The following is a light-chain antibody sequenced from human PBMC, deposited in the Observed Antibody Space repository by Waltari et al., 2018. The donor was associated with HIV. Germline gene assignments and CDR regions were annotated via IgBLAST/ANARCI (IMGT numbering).Light chain of an antibody. CDR3: QQYDTYPPT. CDR2: SAS. CDR1: QGISGH. Sequence: DIQMTQSPSSVSAAIGDRVTITCRASQGISGHIAWFHQKPGQAPRPLIYSASKLQSGVPARFSGGGSGTVYTLTIDSLHSDDYGTYVCQQYDTYPPTFAQGT. J-gene: IGKJ2*01. V-gene: IGKV1-16*01.